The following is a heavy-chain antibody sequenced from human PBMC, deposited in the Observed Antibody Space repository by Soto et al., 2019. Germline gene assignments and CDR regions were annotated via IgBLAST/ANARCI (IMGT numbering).Heavy chain of an antibody. Sequence: GASVKVSCKASGGTFSSYAISWVRQAPGQGLEWMGGIIPIFGTANYAQKFQGRVTITADESTSTAYMELSSLRSEDMAVYYCARAIINVDTAMAPGHWFDPWGQGTLVTVSS. CDR3: ARAIINVDTAMAPGHWFDP. D-gene: IGHD5-18*01. CDR2: IIPIFGTA. J-gene: IGHJ5*02. CDR1: GGTFSSYA. V-gene: IGHV1-69*13.